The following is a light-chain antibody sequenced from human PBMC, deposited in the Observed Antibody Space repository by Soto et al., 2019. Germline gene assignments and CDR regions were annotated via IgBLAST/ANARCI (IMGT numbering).Light chain of an antibody. CDR2: WAS. J-gene: IGKJ2*01. CDR3: QQFYSAPYT. V-gene: IGKV4-1*01. CDR1: QSVLHSSNNKNY. Sequence: DIVMTQSPDSLAVSLGERATINCKSSQSVLHSSNNKNYLTWYQQKPGQPPKLLIFWASTRESGVPDRFSGSGSGTDFPLTISRLQAEDVAVYYCQQFYSAPYTFGQGTKLEIK.